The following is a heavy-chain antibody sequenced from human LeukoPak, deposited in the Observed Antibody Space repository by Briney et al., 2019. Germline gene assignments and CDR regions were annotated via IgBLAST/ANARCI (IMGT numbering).Heavy chain of an antibody. Sequence: SETLSLTCTISGGSISSYYWSWIRQPPGKGLEWIGYIYYSGSTNYNPSLKSRVTMSVDTSKNQFSLKLSSVTAADTAVYYCARVGYCSSTSCYHYYMDVWGKGTTVTVSS. J-gene: IGHJ6*03. CDR2: IYYSGST. CDR1: GGSISSYY. V-gene: IGHV4-59*01. CDR3: ARVGYCSSTSCYHYYMDV. D-gene: IGHD2-2*01.